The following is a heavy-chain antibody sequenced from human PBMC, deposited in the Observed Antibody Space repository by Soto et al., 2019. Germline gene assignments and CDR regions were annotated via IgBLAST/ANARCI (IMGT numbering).Heavy chain of an antibody. J-gene: IGHJ5*02. CDR1: GGSISSGDYY. Sequence: PSETLSLTCTISGGSISSGDYYWSWIRQPPGKGLEWSGYIYYSGSAYYNPSLKSRVTISVDTSKNQFSLKLSSVTAADTAVYYCARDFADCSGGSCYSGWFDPWGQGTLVTVSS. CDR2: IYYSGSA. D-gene: IGHD2-15*01. V-gene: IGHV4-30-4*01. CDR3: ARDFADCSGGSCYSGWFDP.